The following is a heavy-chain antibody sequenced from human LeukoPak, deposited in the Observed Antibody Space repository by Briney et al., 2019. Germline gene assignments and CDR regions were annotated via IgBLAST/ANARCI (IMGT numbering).Heavy chain of an antibody. CDR2: IYHSGST. J-gene: IGHJ5*02. CDR1: GGSISTYY. Sequence: SETLSLTCTVSGGSISTYYWSWIRQPPGKGLEWIGYIYHSGSTNYNPSLKSRVTISVDTSKNQFSLKLSSVTAADTAVYYCARSHHGFWFDPWGQGTLVTVSS. V-gene: IGHV4-59*01. CDR3: ARSHHGFWFDP.